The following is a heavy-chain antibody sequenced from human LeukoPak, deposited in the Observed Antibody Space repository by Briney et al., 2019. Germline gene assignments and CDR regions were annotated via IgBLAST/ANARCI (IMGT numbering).Heavy chain of an antibody. J-gene: IGHJ6*03. CDR1: GGSISSSSYY. CDR2: IYYSGST. D-gene: IGHD3-22*01. CDR3: ARQPSRITMIVVVTYYMDV. V-gene: IGHV4-39*01. Sequence: PSETLSLTCTVSGGSISSSSYYWGWIRQPPGKGLEWIGSIYYSGSTYYNPPLKSRVTISVDTSKNQFSLKLSSVTAADTAVYYCARQPSRITMIVVVTYYMDVWGKGTTVTISS.